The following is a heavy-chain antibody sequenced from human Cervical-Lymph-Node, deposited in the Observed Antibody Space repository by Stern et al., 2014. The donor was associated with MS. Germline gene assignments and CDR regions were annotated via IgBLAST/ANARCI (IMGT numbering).Heavy chain of an antibody. J-gene: IGHJ4*02. CDR2: IIPIFGST. CDR3: AAYNWNFVSAFDY. Sequence: QVQLVQSGAEVKKPGSSVKVSCKASGGTFSNYAISWMRQAPGQGLEWMGGIIPIFGSTNYAQKFQGRVTITADESTSTAYMELSSPRSEDTAVYYCAAYNWNFVSAFDYWGQGTLVTVSS. CDR1: GGTFSNYA. D-gene: IGHD1-7*01. V-gene: IGHV1-69*01.